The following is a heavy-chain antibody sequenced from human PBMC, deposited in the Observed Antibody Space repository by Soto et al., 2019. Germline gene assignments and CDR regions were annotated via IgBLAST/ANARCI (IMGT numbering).Heavy chain of an antibody. CDR3: ASSVAKYYYYGMDV. CDR1: GGTFSSYA. J-gene: IGHJ6*02. D-gene: IGHD5-12*01. V-gene: IGHV1-69*12. Sequence: QVQLVQSGAEVKKPGSSVKVSCKASGGTFSSYAISWVRQAPGQGLEWMGGIIPIFGTANYAQKFQGRVTITAIESTSTAYMELSSLSSEDTAVYYCASSVAKYYYYGMDVWGQGHKVTVSS. CDR2: IIPIFGTA.